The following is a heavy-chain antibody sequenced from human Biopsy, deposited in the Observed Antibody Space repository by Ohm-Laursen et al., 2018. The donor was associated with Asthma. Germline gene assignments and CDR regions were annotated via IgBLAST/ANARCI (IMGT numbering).Heavy chain of an antibody. CDR1: GGSISSGAYY. CDR3: ARAGQCSSTSCYNPGWFDL. Sequence: TLSLTCTVSGGSISSGAYYWSWVRQPPGKGLEWIGYIYYIGSTYYNPSLKSRVAISLDTSKNQFSLKLSSVTAADTAVYYCARAGQCSSTSCYNPGWFDLWGQGTLVTVSS. J-gene: IGHJ5*02. V-gene: IGHV4-30-4*01. CDR2: IYYIGST. D-gene: IGHD2-2*01.